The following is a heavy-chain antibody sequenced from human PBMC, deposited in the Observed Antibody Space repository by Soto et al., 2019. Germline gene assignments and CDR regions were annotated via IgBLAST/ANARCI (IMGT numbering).Heavy chain of an antibody. V-gene: IGHV3-30-3*01. CDR1: GFTFSSYA. J-gene: IGHJ4*02. CDR2: ISYDGSNK. D-gene: IGHD5-18*01. CDR3: ARDNGGMDSYGSFDY. Sequence: QVPLVESGGGVVQPGRSLRLSCAASGFTFSSYAMHWVRQAPGKGLEWVAVISYDGSNKYYADSVKGRFTISRDNSKNTLYLQMNSLRAEDTAVYYCARDNGGMDSYGSFDYWGQGTLVTVSS.